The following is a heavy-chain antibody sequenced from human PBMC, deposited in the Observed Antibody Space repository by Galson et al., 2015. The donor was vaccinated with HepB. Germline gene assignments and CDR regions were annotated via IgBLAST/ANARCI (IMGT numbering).Heavy chain of an antibody. CDR1: GGTFSSYA. D-gene: IGHD6-19*01. Sequence: SVKVSCKASGGTFSSYAISWVRQAPGQGLEWMGGIIPIFGTANYAQKFQGRVTITADKSTSTAYMELSSLRSEDTAVYYCAREVLAVAGTSFDYWGQGTLVTVSS. CDR2: IIPIFGTA. V-gene: IGHV1-69*06. J-gene: IGHJ4*02. CDR3: AREVLAVAGTSFDY.